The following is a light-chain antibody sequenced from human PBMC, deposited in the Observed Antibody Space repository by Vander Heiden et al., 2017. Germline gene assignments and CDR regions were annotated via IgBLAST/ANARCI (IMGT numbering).Light chain of an antibody. CDR2: DVS. Sequence: QSALTQPRSVSGSPGQSVTISCTGTSSDVGGYEYVSWYQQHPGKAPKVMIYDVSKWPSVVPDRFSGSKSGNTASLTISGLQAEDEADYYCCSYAGSYTWVFGGGTKLTVL. CDR1: SSDVGGYEY. J-gene: IGLJ3*02. CDR3: CSYAGSYTWV. V-gene: IGLV2-11*01.